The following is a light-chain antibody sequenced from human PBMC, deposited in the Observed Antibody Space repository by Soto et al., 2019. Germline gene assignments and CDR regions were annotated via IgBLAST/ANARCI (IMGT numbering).Light chain of an antibody. CDR1: QDINKY. CDR3: QQSENGPLT. CDR2: DAS. J-gene: IGKJ4*01. V-gene: IGKV1-33*01. Sequence: DIQMTQSPSSLSASVGDRITITCQASQDINKYLNWYQQKLGKAPKLLIYDASNLQRGVPSRFSGSGYGTHFSLSISSLQPEDIATYYCQQSENGPLTFGGGNKVEIK.